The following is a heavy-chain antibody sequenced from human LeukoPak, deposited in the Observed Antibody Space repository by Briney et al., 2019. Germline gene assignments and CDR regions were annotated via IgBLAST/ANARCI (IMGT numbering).Heavy chain of an antibody. CDR3: ARSSGLDY. CDR1: EFSVGSNY. D-gene: IGHD3-10*01. V-gene: IGHV3-66*01. Sequence: GGSLRLSCAASEFSVGSNYMTWDRQAPGKGLQWVSLIYTGGSTYYADSVKGRFTISRDNSKNTLYHQMNSLRAEDTAVYYCARSSGLDYWGQGTLVTVSS. J-gene: IGHJ4*02. CDR2: IYTGGST.